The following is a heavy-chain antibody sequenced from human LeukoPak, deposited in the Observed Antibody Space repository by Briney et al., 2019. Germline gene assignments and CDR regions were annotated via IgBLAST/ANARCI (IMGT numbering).Heavy chain of an antibody. CDR2: ISYSGRT. CDR1: DGSISSNSYY. V-gene: IGHV4-39*07. Sequence: SETLSLTCTVSDGSISSNSYYWGWIRQPPGKGLEWIGSISYSGRTYYNPSLESRVTISVDTSKNQFSLKLSSVTAADTAVYYCAREVLWFGELPYYFDYWGQGTLVTVSS. CDR3: AREVLWFGELPYYFDY. D-gene: IGHD3-10*01. J-gene: IGHJ4*02.